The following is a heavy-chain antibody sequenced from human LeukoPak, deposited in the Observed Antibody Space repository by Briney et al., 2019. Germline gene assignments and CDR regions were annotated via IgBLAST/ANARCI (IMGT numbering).Heavy chain of an antibody. CDR3: ARDKVRGVIED. Sequence: GGSLRLSCAASGFTFSSYSMNWVRQAPGKGLEWVSYISSSSSTIYYADSVKGRFTISRDNAKNSLYLQMHSLRAEDTAVYYCARDKVRGVIEDGGQGTLVTVSS. D-gene: IGHD3-10*01. J-gene: IGHJ4*02. CDR1: GFTFSSYS. V-gene: IGHV3-48*01. CDR2: ISSSSSTI.